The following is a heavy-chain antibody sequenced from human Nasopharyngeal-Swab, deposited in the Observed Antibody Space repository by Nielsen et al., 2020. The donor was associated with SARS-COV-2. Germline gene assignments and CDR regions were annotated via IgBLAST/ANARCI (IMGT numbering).Heavy chain of an antibody. CDR2: ITPNSGGT. CDR1: GYTFTGYY. Sequence: ASVKVSCKASGYTFTGYYMHWVRQAPAPGLEWMGRITPNSGGTNYAQKFQGRVTMTRDTSISTAYMELSRLRSADTAVYYCARDPTSVAGTGDYYYGMDVWGQGTT. D-gene: IGHD6-19*01. CDR3: ARDPTSVAGTGDYYYGMDV. V-gene: IGHV1-2*06. J-gene: IGHJ6*02.